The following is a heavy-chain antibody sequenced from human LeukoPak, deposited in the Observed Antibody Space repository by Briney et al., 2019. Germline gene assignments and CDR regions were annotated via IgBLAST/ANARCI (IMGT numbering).Heavy chain of an antibody. CDR2: TYYRSKWYN. V-gene: IGHV6-1*01. J-gene: IGHJ4*02. CDR3: ARLHSSSSDDFDY. Sequence: SQTLSLTSALSVDSVSSNSAAWNWLRQSPSRGLEWLGRTYYRSKWYNDYAVSVKSRITINPDTSKNQFSLQLNSVTPEDTAVYYCARLHSSSSDDFDYWGRGTVVTVSS. D-gene: IGHD6-6*01. CDR1: VDSVSSNSAA.